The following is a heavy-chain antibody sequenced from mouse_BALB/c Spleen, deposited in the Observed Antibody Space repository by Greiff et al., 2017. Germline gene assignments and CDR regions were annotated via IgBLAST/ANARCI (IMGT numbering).Heavy chain of an antibody. CDR2: INPSTGYT. CDR3: ARQDGNYRFAY. CDR1: GYTFTSYW. D-gene: IGHD2-1*01. V-gene: IGHV1-7*01. Sequence: QVQLQQSGADLAKPGASVKMSCKASGYTFTSYWMHWVKQRPGQGLEWIGYINPSTGYTEYNQKFKDKATLTADKSSSTAYMQLSSLTSEDSAVYYCARQDGNYRFAYWGQGTLVTVSA. J-gene: IGHJ3*01.